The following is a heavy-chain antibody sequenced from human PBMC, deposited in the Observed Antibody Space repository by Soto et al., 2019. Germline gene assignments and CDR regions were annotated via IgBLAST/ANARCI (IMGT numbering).Heavy chain of an antibody. CDR3: ARSPTSIAVAGPGNYFDY. CDR1: GGSFSGYY. CDR2: INHSGST. D-gene: IGHD6-19*01. Sequence: QVQLQQWGAGLLKPSETLSHTCAVYGGSFSGYYWSWIRQPPGKGLEWIGEINHSGSTNYNPSLKSRVTISVDTSKNQFSLKLSSVTAADTAVYYCARSPTSIAVAGPGNYFDYWGQGTLVTVSS. V-gene: IGHV4-34*01. J-gene: IGHJ4*02.